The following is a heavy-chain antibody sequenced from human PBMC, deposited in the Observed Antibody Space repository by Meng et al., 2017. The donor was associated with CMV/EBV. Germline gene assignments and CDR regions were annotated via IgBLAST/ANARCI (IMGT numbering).Heavy chain of an antibody. CDR2: ISAYNGNT. CDR3: ARGGRYYYDSSGYCDY. J-gene: IGHJ4*02. D-gene: IGHD3-22*01. Sequence: QVQLLQSGADAKKPGATLKVSCKASGYTFTSDGICWVRQAPGQGLEWMGWISAYNGNTNYAQKLQGRVTMTTDTSTSTAYMELRSLRSDDTAVYYCARGGRYYYDSSGYCDYWGQGTLVTVSS. V-gene: IGHV1-18*01. CDR1: GYTFTSDG.